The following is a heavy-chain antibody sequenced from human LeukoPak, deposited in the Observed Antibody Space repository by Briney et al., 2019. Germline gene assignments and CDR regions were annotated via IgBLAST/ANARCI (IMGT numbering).Heavy chain of an antibody. Sequence: ASVKGSSKGFGDTFTSYYVHWVRHAPGQGLEWMGIINPSGGSTSYAQKFPGRVTMTRDTSTSTVYMALSSLRSEDTAVYYCARVGASTVTTVYWGQGTLVTVSS. V-gene: IGHV1-46*01. CDR2: INPSGGST. CDR1: GDTFTSYY. J-gene: IGHJ4*02. CDR3: ARVGASTVTTVY. D-gene: IGHD4-17*01.